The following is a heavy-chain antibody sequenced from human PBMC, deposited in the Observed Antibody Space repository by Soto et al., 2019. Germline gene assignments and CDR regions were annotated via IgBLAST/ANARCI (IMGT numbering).Heavy chain of an antibody. J-gene: IGHJ4*02. V-gene: IGHV3-15*07. CDR1: GFTFNNAW. CDR2: IKSKTDGVPT. Sequence: PGGSLILSCAASGFTFNNAWMNWVRQAPGKGLEWVGRIKSKTDGVPTDYAASVKGRFTISRDDSKNTLYLQMNSLKTEDTAVYFCTTDPGPYSSAYWGQGTLLTVSS. D-gene: IGHD6-25*01. CDR3: TTDPGPYSSAY.